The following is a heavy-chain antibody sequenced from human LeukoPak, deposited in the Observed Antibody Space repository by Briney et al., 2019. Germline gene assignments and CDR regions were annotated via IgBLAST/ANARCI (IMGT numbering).Heavy chain of an antibody. CDR3: ARGHPYLGAFDI. CDR2: IYYSGST. Sequence: SETLSLTCTVSGGSVSSGSYYWSWIRQPPGKGLEWIGYIYYSGSTNYNPSLKSRVTISVDTSKNQFSLKLSSVTAADTAVYYCARGHPYLGAFDIWGQGTMVTVSS. J-gene: IGHJ3*02. D-gene: IGHD3-16*01. V-gene: IGHV4-61*01. CDR1: GGSVSSGSYY.